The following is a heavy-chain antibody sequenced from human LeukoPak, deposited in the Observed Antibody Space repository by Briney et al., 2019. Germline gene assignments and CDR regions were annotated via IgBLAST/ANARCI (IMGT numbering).Heavy chain of an antibody. CDR1: GFTFSSYS. J-gene: IGHJ4*02. CDR3: ARIAVAGYDY. CDR2: ISSSSSYI. Sequence: GGSLGLSCAASGFTFSSYSMNWVRQAPGKGLEWVSSISSSSSYIYYADSVKGRFTISRDNTKNSLYLQMNSLRAEDTAVYYCARIAVAGYDYWGQGTLVTVSS. D-gene: IGHD6-19*01. V-gene: IGHV3-21*01.